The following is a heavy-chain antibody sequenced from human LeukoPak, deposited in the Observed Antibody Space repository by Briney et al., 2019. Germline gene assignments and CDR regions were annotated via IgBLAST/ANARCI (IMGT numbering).Heavy chain of an antibody. CDR3: ARPYSSSPYDAFDI. CDR1: GGSISSYY. V-gene: IGHV4-4*07. J-gene: IGHJ3*02. CDR2: TYTSGST. Sequence: SETLSLTCTVSGGSISSYYWSWIRQPAGKGLEWIGRTYTSGSTNYNPYLKSRVTMSVDTYKNQFSLKLSSVTAADTAVYYCARPYSSSPYDAFDIWGQGTMVTVSS. D-gene: IGHD6-6*01.